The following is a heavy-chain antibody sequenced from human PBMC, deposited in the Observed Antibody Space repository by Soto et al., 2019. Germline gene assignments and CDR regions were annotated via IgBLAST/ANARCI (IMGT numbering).Heavy chain of an antibody. D-gene: IGHD3-10*01. V-gene: IGHV5-10-1*01. CDR2: VDPNDSFA. Sequence: GESLKISCQAFEYSFRIYWISWVRQKPGGGLEWMGRVDPNDSFATYSPSFEGHVSISVDKSTNIVYLQWRSLRASDTATYYCARHQSGSGNSNFDFWGQGTLVTVSS. J-gene: IGHJ4*02. CDR3: ARHQSGSGNSNFDF. CDR1: EYSFRIYW.